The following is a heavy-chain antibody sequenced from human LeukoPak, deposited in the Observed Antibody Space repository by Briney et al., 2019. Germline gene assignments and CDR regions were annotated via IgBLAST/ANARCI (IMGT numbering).Heavy chain of an antibody. CDR2: IYYSGST. V-gene: IGHV4-59*08. CDR3: ASYSSSSGLDY. D-gene: IGHD6-6*01. J-gene: IGHJ4*02. CDR1: GGSISSYY. Sequence: SETLSLTCTASGGSISSYYWSWIRQPPGKGLEWIGYIYYSGSTNYNPSLKSRVTISVDTSKNQFSLKLSSVTAADTAVYYCASYSSSSGLDYWGQGTLVTVSS.